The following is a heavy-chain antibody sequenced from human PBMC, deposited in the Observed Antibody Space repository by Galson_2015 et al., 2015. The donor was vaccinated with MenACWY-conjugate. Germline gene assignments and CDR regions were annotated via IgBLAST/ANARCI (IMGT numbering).Heavy chain of an antibody. Sequence: SLRLSCAASGFTFSTYNMNWVRQAPGKGLEWLSYITSSSTVKYYADSVKGRFTISRDNAKNSLYLQMNSLRAEDTALYYCARLFAYASGSFYRSFASWGQGTLVTVSS. CDR1: GFTFSTYN. D-gene: IGHD3-10*01. CDR3: ARLFAYASGSFYRSFAS. V-gene: IGHV3-48*01. CDR2: ITSSSTVK. J-gene: IGHJ4*02.